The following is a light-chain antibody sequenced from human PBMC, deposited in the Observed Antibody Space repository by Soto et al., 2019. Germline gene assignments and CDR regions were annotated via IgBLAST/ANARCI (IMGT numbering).Light chain of an antibody. CDR2: AAS. CDR3: QQLNSYPLFT. J-gene: IGKJ3*01. CDR1: QDIGRY. V-gene: IGKV1-9*01. Sequence: DIPLTQSPSFLSASVGDRVTITCRASQDIGRYLAWYQQKPGKAPNVLIYAASTLESGVPSRFSGSGSGTEFTLTISSLQPEDFATYYCQQLNSYPLFTFGPGTKVDVK.